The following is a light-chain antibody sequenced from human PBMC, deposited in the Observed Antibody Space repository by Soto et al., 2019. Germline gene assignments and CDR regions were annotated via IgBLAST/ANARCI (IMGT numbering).Light chain of an antibody. J-gene: IGLJ2*01. CDR2: DVS. V-gene: IGLV2-14*01. Sequence: QSALPQPASVSGSPGQSITISCTGTSSDVGAYNYVSWYQQHPGKAPKLMIYDVSNRPSGVSNRFSGSKSGNTASLTISGLQAEDEADYYCSSYTSTSTLVFGGGTKVTVL. CDR1: SSDVGAYNY. CDR3: SSYTSTSTLV.